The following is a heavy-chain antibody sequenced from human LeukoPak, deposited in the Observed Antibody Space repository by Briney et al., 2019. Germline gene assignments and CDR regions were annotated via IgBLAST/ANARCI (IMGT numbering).Heavy chain of an antibody. CDR1: GYTFISYD. CDR3: ARLGGEFLRPADY. J-gene: IGHJ4*02. V-gene: IGHV1-8*01. D-gene: IGHD3-16*01. Sequence: SVKVSCKASGYTFISYDINWVRQATGQGLEWMGWMNANSGNTAYAQKFQGRITITRDTSMRTVYMELSSLRSDDTAVYYCARLGGEFLRPADYWGQGTLVTVSS. CDR2: MNANSGNT.